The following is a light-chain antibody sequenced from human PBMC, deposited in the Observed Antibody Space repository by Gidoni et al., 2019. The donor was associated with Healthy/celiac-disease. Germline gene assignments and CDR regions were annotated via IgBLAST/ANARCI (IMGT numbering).Light chain of an antibody. CDR3: QQYYSTPT. J-gene: IGKJ1*01. V-gene: IGKV4-1*01. CDR2: WAS. Sequence: DIVLNQSPDSLAVPLGERATINCKSSQSVLYSSNNNNYLAWYQQKPGQPPKLLIYWASTRESGVPDRFSGSGSGTDFTLTISSLQAEDVAVYYCQQYYSTPTFGQGTKVEIK. CDR1: QSVLYSSNNNNY.